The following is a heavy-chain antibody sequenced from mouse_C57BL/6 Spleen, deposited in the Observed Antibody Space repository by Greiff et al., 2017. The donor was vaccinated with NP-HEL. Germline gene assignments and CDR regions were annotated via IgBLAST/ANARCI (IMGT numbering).Heavy chain of an antibody. CDR1: GYTFTDYY. D-gene: IGHD1-1*01. CDR2: INPNNGGT. CDR3: ARNYGSSPNFDY. J-gene: IGHJ2*01. V-gene: IGHV1-26*01. Sequence: EVQLQQSGPELVKPGASVKISCKASGYTFTDYYMNWVKQSHGKSLEWIGDINPNNGGTSYNQKFKGKATLTVDKSSSTAYMELRSLTSEASAVYYCARNYGSSPNFDYWGQGTTLTVSS.